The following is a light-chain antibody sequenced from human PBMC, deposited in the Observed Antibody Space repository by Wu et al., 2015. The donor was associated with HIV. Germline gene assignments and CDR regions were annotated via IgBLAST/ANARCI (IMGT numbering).Light chain of an antibody. CDR1: QNIDTY. V-gene: IGKV1-39*01. CDR3: QQTYSPSIT. J-gene: IGKJ5*01. CDR2: TAS. Sequence: DIQMTQSPSSLSASVGDRVTITCRASQNIDTYLNWYQQKPGKAPKVLIYTASTLQSGVPSRFSGSGSGTDFTLTIRNLQPEDFATYYCQQTYSPSITFGQGTRLEIK.